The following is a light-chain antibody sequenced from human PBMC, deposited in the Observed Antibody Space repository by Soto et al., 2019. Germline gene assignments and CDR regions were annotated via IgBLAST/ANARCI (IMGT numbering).Light chain of an antibody. CDR1: QSVSSSY. CDR3: QQYGSSPIT. Sequence: EIVLTQPPGTLSLSPGERATLSCRASQSVSSSYLAWYQQKPGQAPRLLIYGASSRATGIPDRFSGSGSGTDFTLTISRLEPEDFAVYYCQQYGSSPITFGPGTKVDIK. V-gene: IGKV3-20*01. CDR2: GAS. J-gene: IGKJ3*01.